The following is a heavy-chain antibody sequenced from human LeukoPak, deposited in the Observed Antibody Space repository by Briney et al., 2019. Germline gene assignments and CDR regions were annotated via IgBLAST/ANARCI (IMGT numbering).Heavy chain of an antibody. D-gene: IGHD1-26*01. CDR2: IYYSGST. CDR3: VKSGGYGLIDY. V-gene: IGHV4-39*01. J-gene: IGHJ4*02. Sequence: ASETLSLTCAVSGVSISGSYYYWGWIRQPPGKGLEWIGNIYYSGSTYYNASLQSRVTISIDTSKNQFSLRLNSVTAADTAMYFCVKSGGYGLIDYWGQGTLVTVSS. CDR1: GVSISGSYYY.